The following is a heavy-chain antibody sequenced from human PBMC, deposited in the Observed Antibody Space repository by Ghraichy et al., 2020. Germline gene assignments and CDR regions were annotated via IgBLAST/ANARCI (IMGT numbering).Heavy chain of an antibody. CDR2: IRYDGSNK. J-gene: IGHJ4*02. D-gene: IGHD1-1*01. Sequence: GGSLRLSCAASGFTFSNYGMHWVRQAPGKGLEWVAFIRYDGSNKYYGDFVKGRFTISRDNSKNTLYLQMNSLRAEDTAVYYCAKDPSYSGWNDEESYFDYWGRGTLVTVSS. CDR3: AKDPSYSGWNDEESYFDY. V-gene: IGHV3-30*02. CDR1: GFTFSNYG.